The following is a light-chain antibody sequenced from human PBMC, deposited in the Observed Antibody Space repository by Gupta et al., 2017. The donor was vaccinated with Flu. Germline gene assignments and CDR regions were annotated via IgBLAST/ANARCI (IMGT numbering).Light chain of an antibody. CDR1: ILGDNF. V-gene: IGLV3-1*01. CDR2: QDS. J-gene: IGLJ2*01. Sequence: SLDLAQPPSVSVDPGQTATITCSGDILGDNFVSWYQHKAGQSPLLVIYQDSNRPAGIPDRFSGANSVNTATLTISGAQAVDEADYYCQAWGGGTVVFGGGTRLTV. CDR3: QAWGGGTVV.